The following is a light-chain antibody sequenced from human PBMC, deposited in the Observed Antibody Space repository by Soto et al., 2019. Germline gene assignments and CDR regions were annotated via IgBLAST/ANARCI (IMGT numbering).Light chain of an antibody. Sequence: EIVMPQYPATLSVSPGEGATLSCRASHDVSVSLVWYRQRPGQSPRLLIHDASNRATGISARFSGSGSGTDFTLTIGSLEPEESALYYCQQRASWPYTSGQGTKVDIK. CDR2: DAS. CDR3: QQRASWPYT. CDR1: HDVSVS. V-gene: IGKV3-11*01. J-gene: IGKJ2*01.